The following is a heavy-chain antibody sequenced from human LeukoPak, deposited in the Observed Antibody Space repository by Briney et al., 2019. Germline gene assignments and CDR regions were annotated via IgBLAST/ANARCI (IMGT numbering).Heavy chain of an antibody. CDR2: IYYSGST. CDR1: GGSISSYY. Sequence: SETLSLTCTVSGGSISSYYWSWIRQPPGKGLEWIGYIYYSGSTNYNPSLKSRVTISVDTSKNQFSLKLSSVTAEDTAVYYCASLVGSGYFYDAFDIWGQGTMVTVSS. D-gene: IGHD3-3*01. J-gene: IGHJ3*02. V-gene: IGHV4-59*08. CDR3: ASLVGSGYFYDAFDI.